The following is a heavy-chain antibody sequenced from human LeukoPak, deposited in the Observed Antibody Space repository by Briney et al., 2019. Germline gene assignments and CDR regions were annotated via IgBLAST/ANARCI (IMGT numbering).Heavy chain of an antibody. CDR2: MNPNSGNT. Sequence: ASVKVSCKASGYTFTSYDINWVRQATGQGLEWMGWMNPNSGNTGYAQKFQGRVTMTRNTSISTAYMELSSLRSEDTAVYYCARDLRSGWNYYYYGTDVWGQGTTVTVSS. CDR3: ARDLRSGWNYYYYGTDV. D-gene: IGHD6-19*01. V-gene: IGHV1-8*01. J-gene: IGHJ6*02. CDR1: GYTFTSYD.